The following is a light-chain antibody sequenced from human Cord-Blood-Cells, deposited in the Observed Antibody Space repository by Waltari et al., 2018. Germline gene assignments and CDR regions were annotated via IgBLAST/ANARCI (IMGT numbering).Light chain of an antibody. V-gene: IGLV2-11*01. CDR3: CSYAGSYTWV. J-gene: IGLJ3*02. CDR1: SSHVGGYNY. CDR2: DVS. Sequence: QSALTQPRSVSGTPGQTVTIPSTGTSSHVGGYNYVSWYQQHPGKAPKLMIYDVSKRPSGVPDRFSGSKSGNTASLTISGLQAEDEADYYCCSYAGSYTWVFGGGTKLTVL.